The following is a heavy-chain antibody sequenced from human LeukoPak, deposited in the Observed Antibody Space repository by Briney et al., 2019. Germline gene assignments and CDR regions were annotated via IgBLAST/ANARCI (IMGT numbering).Heavy chain of an antibody. CDR2: INHSGST. D-gene: IGHD4-11*01. V-gene: IGHV4-34*01. CDR1: GGSFSGYY. Sequence: SETLSLTCAVYGGSFSGYYWSWIRQPPGKGLEWIGEINHSGSTNYNPSLKSRVTISVDTSKNQFSLKLSSVTAADTAVYYCARDRGRMTTVTNRRYNWFDPWGQGTLVTVSS. CDR3: ARDRGRMTTVTNRRYNWFDP. J-gene: IGHJ5*02.